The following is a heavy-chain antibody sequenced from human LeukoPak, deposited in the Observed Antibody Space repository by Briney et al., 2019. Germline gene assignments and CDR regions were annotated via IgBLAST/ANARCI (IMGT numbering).Heavy chain of an antibody. CDR3: ARQFGHCYGDNCFYFFDT. CDR1: GYTLTNYN. D-gene: IGHD4-23*01. V-gene: IGHV1-18*01. Sequence: ASVKVSCKASGYTLTNYNISWVRQAPGQGLEWMGWINTYKGDTLYAQKLQGRVTMTADTSTNTAYMELRSLRFDDTAVYYCARQFGHCYGDNCFYFFDTWGQGFRVTVSS. CDR2: INTYKGDT. J-gene: IGHJ4*02.